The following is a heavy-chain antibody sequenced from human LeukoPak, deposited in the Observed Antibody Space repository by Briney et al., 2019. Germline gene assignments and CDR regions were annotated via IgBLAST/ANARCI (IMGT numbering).Heavy chain of an antibody. J-gene: IGHJ4*02. Sequence: QTSETLSLTCAVSGGSISSGNWWSWVRQPPGKGLEWIGEIYHSGSTNYNPSLKSRVTISVDKSKNQFSLKLSSVTAADTAVYYCARARYCSSTSCYWFDYWGQGTLVTASS. CDR2: IYHSGST. V-gene: IGHV4-4*02. CDR3: ARARYCSSTSCYWFDY. CDR1: GGSISSGNW. D-gene: IGHD2-2*01.